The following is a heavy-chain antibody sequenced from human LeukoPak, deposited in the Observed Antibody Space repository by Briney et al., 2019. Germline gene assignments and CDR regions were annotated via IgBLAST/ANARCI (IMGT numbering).Heavy chain of an antibody. CDR1: GFTFSNAW. D-gene: IGHD3-10*01. J-gene: IGHJ4*02. CDR2: IKSKTDGGTT. V-gene: IGHV3-15*01. Sequence: GGSLRLSCAASGFTFSNAWMSWVRQAPGKGLEWVGRIKSKTDGGTTDYAAPVKGRFTISRDDSKNTLYLQMISLKTEDTAVYYCTTGLWFGKLFGLGYWGQGTLVTVSS. CDR3: TTGLWFGKLFGLGY.